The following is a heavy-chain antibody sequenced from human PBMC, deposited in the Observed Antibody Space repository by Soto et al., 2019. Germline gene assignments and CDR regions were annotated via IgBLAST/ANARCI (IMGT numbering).Heavy chain of an antibody. J-gene: IGHJ4*02. D-gene: IGHD3-3*01. V-gene: IGHV3-15*07. Sequence: EVQLVESGGDWVKPGGSLRLSCAASGFSFSNAWMNWVRQAPGKGLEWVGRIRSTSDGGTTDYAAPVKGRFTFSRDASKNTVFLQLNSLKIEAPGVYYCTTSISGVVTGHWGQGTLGSVSS. CDR1: GFSFSNAW. CDR3: TTSISGVVTGH. CDR2: IRSTSDGGTT.